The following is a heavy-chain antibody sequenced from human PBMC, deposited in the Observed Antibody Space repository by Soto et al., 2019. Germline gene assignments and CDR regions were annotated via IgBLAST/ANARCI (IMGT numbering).Heavy chain of an antibody. J-gene: IGHJ5*02. CDR1: GGPIGSGANF. D-gene: IGHD6-6*01. CDR3: ARGSFSSSSSWFDP. Sequence: TLSLTCTVSGGPIGSGANFWGWLRQLPGSGLEWIGYISYTGRTYYTPSLNSRLTISLDTSKNLFALRLSAVTAADTAVYFFARGSFSSSSSWFDPWGQGALVTVSS. V-gene: IGHV4-31*02. CDR2: ISYTGRT.